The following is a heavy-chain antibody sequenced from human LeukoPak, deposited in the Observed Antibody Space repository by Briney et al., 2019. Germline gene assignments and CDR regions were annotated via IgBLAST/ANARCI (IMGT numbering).Heavy chain of an antibody. D-gene: IGHD6-19*01. Sequence: ASVKVSCKASGYTFTSYYMHWVRQAPGQGLEWMGIINPSGGSTSYAQKFQGRVTMTRDTSTSTVYMELSSLRSEDTAVYYCARVGSSGWSLHYYGMDVWGQGTTVTVSS. J-gene: IGHJ6*02. CDR2: INPSGGST. V-gene: IGHV1-46*01. CDR3: ARVGSSGWSLHYYGMDV. CDR1: GYTFTSYY.